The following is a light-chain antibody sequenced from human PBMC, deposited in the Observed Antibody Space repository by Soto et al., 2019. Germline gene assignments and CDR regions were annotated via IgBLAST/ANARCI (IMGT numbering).Light chain of an antibody. CDR2: GAS. V-gene: IGKV3-15*01. CDR1: QRVSSSY. Sequence: EIVLTHSPGTLSLSPGERATLSHRASQRVSSSYLAWFQQKPGQAPRLLIYGASPRATGIPARFSGSGSGTEFTLTISSLQSEDFAVYYCQQYNNWPWTFGQGTKVDIK. CDR3: QQYNNWPWT. J-gene: IGKJ1*01.